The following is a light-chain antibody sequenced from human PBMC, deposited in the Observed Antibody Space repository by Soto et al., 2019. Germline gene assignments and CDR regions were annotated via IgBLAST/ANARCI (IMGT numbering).Light chain of an antibody. V-gene: IGKV3-15*01. J-gene: IGKJ2*01. CDR1: QTVSSN. CDR2: GAS. Sequence: EIVMTQSPATLSVSPGDRATLSCRASQTVSSNLAWYQHKAGQAPRLLIYGASTRATGIPARFSGSGSGTDFTLTISSLQSEDFAVYFCQQYNYWYTFGQGTKLEIK. CDR3: QQYNYWYT.